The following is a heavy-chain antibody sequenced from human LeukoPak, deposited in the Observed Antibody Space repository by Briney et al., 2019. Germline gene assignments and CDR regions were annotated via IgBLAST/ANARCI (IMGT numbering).Heavy chain of an antibody. V-gene: IGHV4-34*01. D-gene: IGHD6-13*01. J-gene: IGHJ4*02. CDR3: ASPIAAAPFFDY. CDR1: GGSFSGYY. Sequence: SETLSLTCAVYGGSFSGYYWGWIRQPPGKGLEWIGEINHSGSTNYNPSLKSRATISVDTSKNQFSLKLSSVTAADTAVYYCASPIAAAPFFDYWGQGTLVTVSS. CDR2: INHSGST.